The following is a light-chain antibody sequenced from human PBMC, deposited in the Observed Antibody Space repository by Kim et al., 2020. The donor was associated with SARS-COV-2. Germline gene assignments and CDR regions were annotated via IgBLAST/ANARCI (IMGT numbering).Light chain of an antibody. V-gene: IGLV3-1*01. CDR2: QDS. CDR3: QAWDSSTVV. CDR1: KLGDKY. J-gene: IGLJ2*01. Sequence: MSPGQTASITCSGDKLGDKYACWYQQKPSQSPVLVIYQDSKRPSGIPERFSGSNSGNTATLTISGTQAMDEADYYCQAWDSSTVVFGGGTQLTVL.